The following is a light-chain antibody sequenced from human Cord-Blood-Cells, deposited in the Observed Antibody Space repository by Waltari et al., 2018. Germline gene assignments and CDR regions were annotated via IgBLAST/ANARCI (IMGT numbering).Light chain of an antibody. J-gene: IGKJ1*01. CDR1: QSISSW. CDR3: QQYNSLTWA. CDR2: DAF. Sequence: DIQMIQSPSTLSASVGDRVTINCRASQSISSWLAWYQQKPGKAPKLLIYDAFSLEIGVPSRVSGSLSGTEFTLTISSLQPDDFATYYCQQYNSLTWAFGQGTKVEIK. V-gene: IGKV1-5*01.